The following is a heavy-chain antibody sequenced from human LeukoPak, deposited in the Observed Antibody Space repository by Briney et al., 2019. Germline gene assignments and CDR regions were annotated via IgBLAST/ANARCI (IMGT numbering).Heavy chain of an antibody. CDR2: INPNSGGT. D-gene: IGHD2-2*01. CDR3: ARKSGVGQLLIA. J-gene: IGHJ4*02. V-gene: IGHV1-2*02. CDR1: GYTFTGYY. Sequence: ASVKVSCKXSGYTFTGYYTHWVRQAPGQGLEWMGWINPNSGGTNYAQKFQGRVTMTRDTSISTAYMELSRLRSDDTAVYYCARKSGVGQLLIAWGQGTLVTVSS.